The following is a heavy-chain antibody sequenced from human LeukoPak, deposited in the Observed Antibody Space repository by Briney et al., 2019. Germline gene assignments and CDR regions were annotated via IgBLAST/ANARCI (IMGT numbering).Heavy chain of an antibody. CDR2: IWYDGSNK. J-gene: IGHJ4*02. CDR1: GFTFSSYA. CDR3: ARTQGRFYGSGRYKGFDQ. Sequence: GGSLRLSCAASGFTFSSYAMPWVRQAPGKGLEWVAVIWYDGSNKYYADSVKGRFTISRDNSMDTLYLQMNSLRAEDTAVYYCARTQGRFYGSGRYKGFDQWGQGTLVTVSS. D-gene: IGHD3-10*01. V-gene: IGHV3-33*01.